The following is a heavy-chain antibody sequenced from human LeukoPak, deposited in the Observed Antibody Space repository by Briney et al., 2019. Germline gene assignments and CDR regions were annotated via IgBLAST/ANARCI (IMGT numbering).Heavy chain of an antibody. CDR2: ISWNSDNR. D-gene: IGHD5-24*01. V-gene: IGHV3-9*01. CDR3: AKDRGGGGFNFFDF. CDR1: GFNFGGYA. Sequence: PGRSLRLSCAASGFNFGGYAMLWVRQPPGKGLEWVSRISWNSDNRVYADSVQGRFAISRDNAKDSLYLQMNSLRAEDTAFYYCAKDRGGGGFNFFDFWGQGTLVTVSS. J-gene: IGHJ4*02.